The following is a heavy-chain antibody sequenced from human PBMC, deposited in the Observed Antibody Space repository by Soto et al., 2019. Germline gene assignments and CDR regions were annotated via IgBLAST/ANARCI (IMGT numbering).Heavy chain of an antibody. CDR3: ARSYSSTWFPDY. V-gene: IGHV6-1*01. CDR2: TYYRSKWYN. D-gene: IGHD6-13*01. CDR1: GDSVSNNSAA. J-gene: IGHJ4*02. Sequence: SQTLSLTCAISGDSVSNNSAAWNWIRQSPSRGLEWLGRTYYRSKWYNGYAMSVKSRITIKPDTSKNQFSLQLNSVTPEDTAVYYCARSYSSTWFPDYWGQGTLVTVSS.